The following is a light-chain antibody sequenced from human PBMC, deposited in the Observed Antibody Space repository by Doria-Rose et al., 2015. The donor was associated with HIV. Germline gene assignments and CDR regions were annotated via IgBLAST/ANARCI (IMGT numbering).Light chain of an antibody. J-gene: IGKJ1*01. CDR2: DGS. V-gene: IGKV3-20*01. Sequence: TQSPGTLSLSPGERATLSCRASQSFSSTYLAWYQQKPGQAPSLLIYDGSTRATGISDRLSASGSGTDFTLTINRLEPEDFALYYCHQYGTSWTFGQGTKVEI. CDR3: HQYGTSWT. CDR1: QSFSSTY.